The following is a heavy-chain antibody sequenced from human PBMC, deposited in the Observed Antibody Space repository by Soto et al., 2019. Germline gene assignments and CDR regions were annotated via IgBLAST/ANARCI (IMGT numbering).Heavy chain of an antibody. V-gene: IGHV3-30*18. D-gene: IGHD5-18*01. CDR3: AKAGQAMVRFRSSEYYGMDV. CDR1: GFTFSSYG. J-gene: IGHJ6*02. Sequence: QVQLVESGGGVVQPGRSLRLSCAASGFTFSSYGMHWVRQAPGKGLEWVAVISYDGSNKYYADSVKGRFTISRDNSKNTLSLQMNSLSAEDTAVYDCAKAGQAMVRFRSSEYYGMDVWGQGTTVTVSS. CDR2: ISYDGSNK.